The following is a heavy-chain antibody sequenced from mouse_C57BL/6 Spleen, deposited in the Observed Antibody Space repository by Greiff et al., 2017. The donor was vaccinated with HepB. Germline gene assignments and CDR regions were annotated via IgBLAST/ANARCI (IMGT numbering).Heavy chain of an antibody. Sequence: EVKVVESEGGLVQPGSSMKLSCTASGFTFSDYYMAWVRQVPEKGLEWVANINYDGSSTYYLDSLKSRFIISRDNAKNILYLQMSSLKSEDTATYYCARAIGHYYAMDYWGQGTSVTVSS. CDR1: GFTFSDYY. CDR3: ARAIGHYYAMDY. J-gene: IGHJ4*01. V-gene: IGHV5-16*01. CDR2: INYDGSST.